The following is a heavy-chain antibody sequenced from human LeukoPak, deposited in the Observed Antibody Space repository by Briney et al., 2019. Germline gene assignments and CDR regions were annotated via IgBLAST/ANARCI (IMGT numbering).Heavy chain of an antibody. CDR3: GKGYYDSSPGYFDY. CDR2: ICDDGSKK. V-gene: IGHV3-33*06. CDR1: GVTFSRNG. J-gene: IGHJ4*02. D-gene: IGHD3-22*01. Sequence: GGSLRLSCAASGVTFSRNGMRWGRQAPGKGLEWVSVICDDGSKKYYADSVKGRFTISRDNSKNTLFLQMNSLRAEDTAVYYCGKGYYDSSPGYFDYWGQGTLVTVSS.